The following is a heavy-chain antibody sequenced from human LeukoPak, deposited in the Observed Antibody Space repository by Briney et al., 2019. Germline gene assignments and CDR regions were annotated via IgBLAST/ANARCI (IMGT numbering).Heavy chain of an antibody. V-gene: IGHV3-48*03. CDR3: ARVLLSGYDRPIDF. CDR2: ISSSAGSI. Sequence: GGSLRLSCAASGFTFSSYEMNWVRQAPGKRLEWVSYISSSAGSIYLADSVKDRFSVSRDNAKNSLYPQMISLRAEDTGIYYCARVLLSGYDRPIDFWGQGTLVTVSS. D-gene: IGHD5-12*01. CDR1: GFTFSSYE. J-gene: IGHJ4*02.